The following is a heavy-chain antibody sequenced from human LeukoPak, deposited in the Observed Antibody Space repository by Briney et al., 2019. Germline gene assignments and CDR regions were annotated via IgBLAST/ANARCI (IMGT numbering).Heavy chain of an antibody. CDR1: GYTFTSYD. Sequence: ASVKVSCKASGYTFTSYDINWVRQATGQGLEWMGWMNPNSGNTGYAQKFQGRVTMTRNTSISTAYMELSSLRSEDTAVYYCARGPDHYDSSGYNAFDIWGQGTMVTVSS. CDR3: ARGPDHYDSSGYNAFDI. D-gene: IGHD3-22*01. CDR2: MNPNSGNT. V-gene: IGHV1-8*01. J-gene: IGHJ3*02.